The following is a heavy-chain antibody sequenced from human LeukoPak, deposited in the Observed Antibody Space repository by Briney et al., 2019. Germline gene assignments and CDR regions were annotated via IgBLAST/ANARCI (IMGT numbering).Heavy chain of an antibody. CDR3: ARGGVTMPFHYYGMDV. Sequence: ASVKVSCKASGYTFTSYGISWVRQAPGQGLEWMGWISAYNGNTNYAQKLQGRVTMTTDTSTSTAYMELGSLRSDDTAVYYCARGGVTMPFHYYGMDVWGQGTTVTVSS. CDR1: GYTFTSYG. D-gene: IGHD2-21*01. V-gene: IGHV1-18*01. J-gene: IGHJ6*02. CDR2: ISAYNGNT.